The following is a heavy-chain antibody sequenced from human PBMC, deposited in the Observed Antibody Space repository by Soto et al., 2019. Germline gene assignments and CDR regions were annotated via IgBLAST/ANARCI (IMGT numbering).Heavy chain of an antibody. CDR3: AHAAFGEFVGSFGY. CDR2: VYWDDDK. J-gene: IGHJ4*02. V-gene: IGHV2-5*02. D-gene: IGHD3-10*01. Sequence: QITLKESGPTLVKPTQTLTLTCTFSGISLNTNAVGVGWIRQPPGKALEWLALVYWDDDKRYNLFLKSRLAITKDTSKNQVVLTMTNMDPVDTATYYCAHAAFGEFVGSFGYWGQGTLVTVSS. CDR1: GISLNTNAVG.